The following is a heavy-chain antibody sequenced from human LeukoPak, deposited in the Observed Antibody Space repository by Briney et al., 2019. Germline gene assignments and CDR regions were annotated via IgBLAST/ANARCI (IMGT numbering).Heavy chain of an antibody. CDR1: GFTFTSYW. J-gene: IGHJ4*02. CDR2: IKDDGAET. V-gene: IGHV3-7*01. CDR3: GRDPYYDALDY. Sequence: GSLRLSCAVSGFTFTSYWMSWVRQAPGKGLEWVANIKDDGAETYYAESVKGRFTISRDNPKNLLYLQMNSLRAEDTAVYYCGRDPYYDALDYWGQGTLVTVSS. D-gene: IGHD3-16*01.